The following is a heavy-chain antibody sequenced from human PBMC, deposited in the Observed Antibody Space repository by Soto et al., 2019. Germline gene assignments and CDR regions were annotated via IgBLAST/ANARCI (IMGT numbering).Heavy chain of an antibody. CDR1: GGSISSGGYY. CDR2: IYYSGST. D-gene: IGHD6-13*01. Sequence: QVQLQESGPGLVKPSQTLSLTCTVSGGSISSGGYYWSWIRQHPGKGLEWIGYIYYSGSTYYNPSLKSRLTLSVDTSQNQFSLKLSSVTAADTAVYYCARSGYSNRERRGWFDPWGQGTLVTVSS. V-gene: IGHV4-31*03. CDR3: ARSGYSNRERRGWFDP. J-gene: IGHJ5*02.